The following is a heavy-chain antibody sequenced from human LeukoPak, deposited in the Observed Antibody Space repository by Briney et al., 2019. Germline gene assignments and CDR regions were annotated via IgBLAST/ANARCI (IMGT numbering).Heavy chain of an antibody. CDR2: ISAYNGNT. J-gene: IGHJ4*02. Sequence: ASVKVCCKASGYTFTSYGISWVRQAPGQGLEWMGWISAYNGNTNYAQKLQGRVTMTTDTSTSTAYMELRSLRSDDTAVYYCARLSGWYPKVEFYYFDYWGQGTLVTVSS. CDR1: GYTFTSYG. CDR3: ARLSGWYPKVEFYYFDY. V-gene: IGHV1-18*01. D-gene: IGHD6-19*01.